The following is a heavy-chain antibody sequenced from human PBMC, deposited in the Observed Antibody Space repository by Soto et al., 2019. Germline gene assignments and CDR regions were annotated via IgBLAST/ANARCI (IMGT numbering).Heavy chain of an antibody. V-gene: IGHV1-24*01. J-gene: IGHJ3*02. D-gene: IGHD5-18*01. CDR1: GYTLTELS. Sequence: ASVKVSCKVSGYTLTELSMHWVRQAPGKGLEWMGGFDPEDGETIYAQKFQGRVTITADESTSTAYMELSSLRSEDTAVYYCARGSTSEGYSYGTRAAFDIWGQGTMVTVSS. CDR3: ARGSTSEGYSYGTRAAFDI. CDR2: FDPEDGET.